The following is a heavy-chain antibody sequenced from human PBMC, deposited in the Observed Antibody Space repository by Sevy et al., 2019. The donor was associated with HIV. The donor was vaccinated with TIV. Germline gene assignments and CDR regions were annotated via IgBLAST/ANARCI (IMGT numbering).Heavy chain of an antibody. J-gene: IGHJ6*02. CDR3: ARDRYYDASGYYYYYYGLDV. Sequence: GGSLRLSCAASEFSVTDNYMSWVRQAPGKGLEWVSTIYSGGSTFYADSVKGRFTISRDNSKNTLYLHMNSLRAEDTXXYYCARDRYYDASGYYYYYYGLDVWGQGTTVTVSS. CDR2: IYSGGST. CDR1: EFSVTDNY. D-gene: IGHD3-22*01. V-gene: IGHV3-66*01.